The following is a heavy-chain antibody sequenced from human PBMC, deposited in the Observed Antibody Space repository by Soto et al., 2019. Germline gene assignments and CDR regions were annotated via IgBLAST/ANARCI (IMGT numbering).Heavy chain of an antibody. Sequence: EVQLLESGGGLVQPGGSLRLSCVASGFPFSSYAMSCVRQTPGRGLECVSSISSGSNTYYTDSVRGRFTISRDNSKNSLYLQMSSLRADDTALYYCAKASATGKSDGMDVWGQGTTVSVSS. J-gene: IGHJ6*02. V-gene: IGHV3-23*01. CDR2: ISSGSNT. D-gene: IGHD7-27*01. CDR1: GFPFSSYA. CDR3: AKASATGKSDGMDV.